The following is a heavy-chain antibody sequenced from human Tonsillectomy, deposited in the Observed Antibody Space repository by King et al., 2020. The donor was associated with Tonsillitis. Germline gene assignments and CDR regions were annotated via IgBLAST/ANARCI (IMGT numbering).Heavy chain of an antibody. CDR3: ARSRVIASRFDY. V-gene: IGHV4-39*07. CDR2: IYFSGRT. CDR1: GGSISSSSYN. J-gene: IGHJ4*02. D-gene: IGHD3-22*01. Sequence: LQLQESGPGLVKPSETLSLTCTVSGGSISSSSYNWGWIRQPPGQGLEWIGSIYFSGRTYYNPSLKSRVTISLDTSKNQFSLRLSSVTAADTAVYYCARSRVIASRFDYWGQGTLVSGSS.